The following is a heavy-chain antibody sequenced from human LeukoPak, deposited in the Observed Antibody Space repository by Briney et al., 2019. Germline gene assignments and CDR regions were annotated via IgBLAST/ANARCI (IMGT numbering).Heavy chain of an antibody. CDR3: ARALGSVGYVYLDY. Sequence: SETLSLTCTVSGGSISRNYWSWIRKPPGKGLQWIGYIYYTGSINYNPSLKSRVTISVDTSKNQFSLRLSSVTAADTAVYYCARALGSVGYVYLDYWGQGTLVTVSS. D-gene: IGHD5-12*01. J-gene: IGHJ4*02. CDR1: GGSISRNY. CDR2: IYYTGSI. V-gene: IGHV4-59*01.